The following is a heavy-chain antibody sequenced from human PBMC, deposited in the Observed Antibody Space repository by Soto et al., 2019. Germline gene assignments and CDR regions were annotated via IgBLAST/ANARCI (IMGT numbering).Heavy chain of an antibody. CDR3: ARLPFIVVVVAATGYYYGMDV. CDR1: GGSISSGGYY. Sequence: PSETLSLTCTVSGGSISSGGYYWGWIRQPPGKGLEWIGSIYYSGSTYYNPSLKSRVTISVDTPKNQFSLKLSSVTAADTAVYYCARLPFIVVVVAATGYYYGMDVWGQGTTVTVSS. V-gene: IGHV4-39*01. J-gene: IGHJ6*02. CDR2: IYYSGST. D-gene: IGHD2-15*01.